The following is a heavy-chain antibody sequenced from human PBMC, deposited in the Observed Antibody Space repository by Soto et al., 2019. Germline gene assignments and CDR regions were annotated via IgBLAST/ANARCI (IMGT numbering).Heavy chain of an antibody. CDR1: GFTFSSYG. Sequence: QVQLVESGGGVVQPGRSLRLSCAASGFTFSSYGMHWFRQAPGKGLEWVGVISYDGSNKYYADSVKGRFTISRDNSKNTVYLQMNSLRAEDTAVYYCAKETYSGPLDYWGQGSLVTVSS. D-gene: IGHD2-15*01. CDR3: AKETYSGPLDY. CDR2: ISYDGSNK. V-gene: IGHV3-30*18. J-gene: IGHJ4*02.